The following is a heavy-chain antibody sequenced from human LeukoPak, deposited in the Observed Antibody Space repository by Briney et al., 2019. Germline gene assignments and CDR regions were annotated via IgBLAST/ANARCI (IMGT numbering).Heavy chain of an antibody. V-gene: IGHV4-4*07. Sequence: SETLSLTCTVSGGSISSYYWSWIRQPVGKGLEWIGRIYTSGSINYNPSLKSRVTMSVDTSKNQFSLKLTSLTAADTAVYYCARDHRRDYGDYHFDYWGQGTLVTVSS. CDR3: ARDHRRDYGDYHFDY. D-gene: IGHD4-17*01. J-gene: IGHJ4*02. CDR2: IYTSGSI. CDR1: GGSISSYY.